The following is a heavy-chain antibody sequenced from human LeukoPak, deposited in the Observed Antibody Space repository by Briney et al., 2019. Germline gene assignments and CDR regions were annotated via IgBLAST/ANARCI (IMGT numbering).Heavy chain of an antibody. CDR1: GFTFSSYW. V-gene: IGHV3-74*01. CDR2: INSDGSST. D-gene: IGHD2-15*01. J-gene: IGHJ1*01. Sequence: GXXLRLSCAASGFTFSSYWMHWVRQAPGKGLVWVSRINSDGSSTSYADSVKGRFTISRDNAKNTLYLQMNSLRAEDTAVYYCAREGYCSGGSCYFEYFQHWGQGTLVTVSS. CDR3: AREGYCSGGSCYFEYFQH.